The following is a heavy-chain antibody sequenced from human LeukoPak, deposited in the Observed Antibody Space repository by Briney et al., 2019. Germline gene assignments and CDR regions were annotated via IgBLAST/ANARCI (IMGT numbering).Heavy chain of an antibody. CDR3: AKAPVTTCSGAYCYPFDY. V-gene: IGHV3-23*01. CDR2: ISVSGNT. CDR1: GFTLSSYA. Sequence: SGGSLRLSCAASGFTLSSYAMSWVRQGPGKGLEWVSAISVSGNTYHADSVKGRFTISRDSSKNTLHLQMNSLRAEDAAVYYCAKAPVTTCSGAYCYPFDYWGQGTLVTVSS. D-gene: IGHD2-15*01. J-gene: IGHJ4*02.